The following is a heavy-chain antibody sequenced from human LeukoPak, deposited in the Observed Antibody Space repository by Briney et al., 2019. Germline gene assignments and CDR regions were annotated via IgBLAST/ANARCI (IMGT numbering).Heavy chain of an antibody. V-gene: IGHV3-21*01. CDR1: GFTFSSYS. D-gene: IGHD1-26*01. J-gene: IGHJ4*02. Sequence: PGGSLRLSCTASGFTFSSYSMNWVRQAPGKGLEWVSSISSSSSYIYYADSVKGRFTISRDNSKHTLYLHMSSLRAEDTAVYYCARDKIVGARMDYWGQGTLVTVSS. CDR2: ISSSSSYI. CDR3: ARDKIVGARMDY.